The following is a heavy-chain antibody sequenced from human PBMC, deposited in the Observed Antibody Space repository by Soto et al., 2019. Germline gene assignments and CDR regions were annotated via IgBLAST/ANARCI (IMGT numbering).Heavy chain of an antibody. CDR1: GYSFTSYW. Sequence: GESLKISFKGSGYSFTSYWIGWVRQMPGKGLEWMGIIYPGDSDTRYSPSFQGEVTISADKSISTAYLQWSSLKASDTAMYYCARIPAYYYDSSGYPYFDYRGQATIVTGSS. V-gene: IGHV5-51*01. CDR3: ARIPAYYYDSSGYPYFDY. CDR2: IYPGDSDT. D-gene: IGHD3-22*01. J-gene: IGHJ4*02.